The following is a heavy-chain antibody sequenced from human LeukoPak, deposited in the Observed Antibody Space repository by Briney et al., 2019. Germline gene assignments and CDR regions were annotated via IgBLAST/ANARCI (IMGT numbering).Heavy chain of an antibody. CDR3: ARDNYDYVWGSYQNFDY. Sequence: PSETLSLTCAVYGGSFSGYYWSWIRQPPGKGLEWIGEINHSGSTNYNPSLKSRATISVDTSKNQFSLKLSSVTAADTAVYYCARDNYDYVWGSYQNFDYWGQGTLVTVSS. D-gene: IGHD3-16*02. CDR2: INHSGST. V-gene: IGHV4-34*01. CDR1: GGSFSGYY. J-gene: IGHJ4*02.